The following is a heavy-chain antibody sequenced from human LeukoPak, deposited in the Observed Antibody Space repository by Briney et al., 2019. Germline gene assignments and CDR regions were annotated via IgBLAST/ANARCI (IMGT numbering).Heavy chain of an antibody. V-gene: IGHV3-21*01. CDR2: ISSSSYI. D-gene: IGHD6-6*01. J-gene: IGHJ4*02. Sequence: GGSLRLSCAASGFTFSSYSMNWVRQAPGKGLEWVSSISSSSYIYYADSVKGRFTISRDNAKNSLYLQMNSLRAEDTAVYYCAREGQLGPPRYWGQGTLVTVSS. CDR3: AREGQLGPPRY. CDR1: GFTFSSYS.